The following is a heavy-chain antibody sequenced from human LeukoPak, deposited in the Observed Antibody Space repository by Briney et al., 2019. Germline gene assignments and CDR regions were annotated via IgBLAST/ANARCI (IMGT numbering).Heavy chain of an antibody. CDR1: GYTFTSYD. CDR3: ASGTRYCSSTSCYDSTDYYYGMDV. D-gene: IGHD2-2*01. V-gene: IGHV1-8*01. CDR2: MNPNSGNT. J-gene: IGHJ6*02. Sequence: GASVKVSCKGSGYTFTSYDINWVRQATGQGLEWMGWMNPNSGNTGYAQKFQGRVTMTRNTSISTAYMELSSLRSEDTAVYYCASGTRYCSSTSCYDSTDYYYGMDVWGQGTTVTVSS.